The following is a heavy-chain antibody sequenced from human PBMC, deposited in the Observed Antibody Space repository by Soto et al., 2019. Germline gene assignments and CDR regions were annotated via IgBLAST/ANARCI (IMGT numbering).Heavy chain of an antibody. V-gene: IGHV3-7*01. D-gene: IGHD6-6*01. Sequence: EVQLVESGGGLVQPGGSLRLSCAASGFTFSSYWMSWVRQAPGKGLEWVANIKQDGSAKYYVDSVKGRFTISRDNAKNSLYLQMNRLRAEVTAVYYGARGYKSYSCSSGDSPWGQGPLVAVSS. CDR1: GFTFSSYW. CDR2: IKQDGSAK. CDR3: ARGYKSYSCSSGDSP. J-gene: IGHJ5*02.